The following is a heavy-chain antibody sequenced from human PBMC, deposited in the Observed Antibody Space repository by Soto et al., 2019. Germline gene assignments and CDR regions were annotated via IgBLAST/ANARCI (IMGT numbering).Heavy chain of an antibody. Sequence: GSLRLSCAASGFTFSSYEMNWVRQAPGKGLEWVSYISSSGSTIYYADSVKGRFTISRDNAKNSLYLQMNSLRAEDTAVYYCARDSSSGYGMDVWGQGTTVTVSS. CDR3: ARDSSSGYGMDV. CDR1: GFTFSSYE. D-gene: IGHD6-6*01. V-gene: IGHV3-48*03. J-gene: IGHJ6*02. CDR2: ISSSGSTI.